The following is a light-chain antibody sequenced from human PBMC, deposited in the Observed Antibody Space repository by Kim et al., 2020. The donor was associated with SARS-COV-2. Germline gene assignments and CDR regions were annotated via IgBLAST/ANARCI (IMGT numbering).Light chain of an antibody. V-gene: IGKV1-17*01. CDR2: GAS. Sequence: ASVEYRVTITCRASQDVGNDLGWYQQNPGRAPQRLIYGASNLQSGVPSRFCGSGSETEFTLTINSLQPEYFATYFCLQHRTYPITFGQGTRLEIK. CDR1: QDVGND. J-gene: IGKJ5*01. CDR3: LQHRTYPIT.